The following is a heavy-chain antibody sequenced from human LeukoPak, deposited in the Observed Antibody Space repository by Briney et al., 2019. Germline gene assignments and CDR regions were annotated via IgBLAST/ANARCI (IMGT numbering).Heavy chain of an antibody. CDR3: AKDAYDSSGYYPAGFDY. Sequence: QPGGSLRLSCAASGFTFSSYAMSWVRQAPGKGLEWVSAISGSGGSTYYADSVKGRFTISRDNSKNTLYLQMNSLRAEDTAVYYCAKDAYDSSGYYPAGFDYWGQGTLVTVSS. V-gene: IGHV3-23*01. CDR2: ISGSGGST. D-gene: IGHD3-22*01. J-gene: IGHJ4*02. CDR1: GFTFSSYA.